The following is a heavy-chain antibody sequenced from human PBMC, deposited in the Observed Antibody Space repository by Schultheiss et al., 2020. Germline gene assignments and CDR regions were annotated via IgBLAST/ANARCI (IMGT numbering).Heavy chain of an antibody. D-gene: IGHD1-1*01. Sequence: CGSLRLSCAASGFTFSSYSMNWVRQAPGKGLEWVSSISSSSSYIYYADSVKGRFTISRDNAKNSLYLQMNSLRAEDTAVYYCAILERLRDDAFDIWGQGTMVTVSS. J-gene: IGHJ3*02. CDR3: AILERLRDDAFDI. CDR2: ISSSSSYI. CDR1: GFTFSSYS. V-gene: IGHV3-21*01.